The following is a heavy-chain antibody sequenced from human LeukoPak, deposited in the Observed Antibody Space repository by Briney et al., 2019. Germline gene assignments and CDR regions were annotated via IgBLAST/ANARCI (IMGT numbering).Heavy chain of an antibody. CDR1: GFTFSSYA. CDR2: ISYDGSNK. CDR3: ARGLSYAVAYGDY. V-gene: IGHV3-30-3*01. J-gene: IGHJ4*02. D-gene: IGHD6-19*01. Sequence: GRSLSLSWAASGFTFSSYAMHWVRQAPGKGLGCVAVISYDGSNKYYADSVKGRFTISRDNSKNTLYLQMNSLRAEDTAVYYCARGLSYAVAYGDYWGQGTLVTVSS.